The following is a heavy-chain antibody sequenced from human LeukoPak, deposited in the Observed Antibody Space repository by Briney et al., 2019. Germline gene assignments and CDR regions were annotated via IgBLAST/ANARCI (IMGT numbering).Heavy chain of an antibody. V-gene: IGHV3-7*01. CDR1: GFPFSSYW. J-gene: IGHJ4*02. CDR3: ARARRYLGYCSGGSCYGYFDY. Sequence: TGGSLRLSCAASGFPFSSYWMSWVRQAPGEGLEWVANIKQDGSEKYYVDSVKGRFTISRDNAKNSLYLQMNSLRAEDTAVYYCARARRYLGYCSGGSCYGYFDYWGQGTLVTVSS. CDR2: IKQDGSEK. D-gene: IGHD2-15*01.